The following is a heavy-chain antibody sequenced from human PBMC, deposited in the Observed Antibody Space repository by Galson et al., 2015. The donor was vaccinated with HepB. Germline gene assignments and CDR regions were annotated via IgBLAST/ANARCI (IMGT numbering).Heavy chain of an antibody. CDR3: ARIGTIFGVVIQPGDY. CDR1: GFTFSSYS. Sequence: SLRLSCAASGFTFSSYSMNWVRQAPGKGLEWVSSISSSTSYIYHAAPVKGRFTISRDNAKNSLYLQMNSLRAEDTAVYYCARIGTIFGVVIQPGDYWGQGTLVTVSS. D-gene: IGHD3-3*01. V-gene: IGHV3-21*01. J-gene: IGHJ4*02. CDR2: ISSSTSYI.